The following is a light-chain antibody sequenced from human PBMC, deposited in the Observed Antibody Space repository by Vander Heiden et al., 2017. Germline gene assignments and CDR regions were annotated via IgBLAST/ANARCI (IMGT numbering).Light chain of an antibody. CDR2: LGS. CDR3: MQALQNPQT. V-gene: IGKV2-28*01. CDR1: QSLLYSNGYNF. J-gene: IGKJ1*01. Sequence: DIVMTQSTLPLPVPPGEPASISCRSSQSLLYSNGYNFLDWYLQKPGQSPQLLIHLGSNRASGVPDRFSGSGSGTHFTLNINRVEAEDVGVYYCMQALQNPQTFGQGTKVEIK.